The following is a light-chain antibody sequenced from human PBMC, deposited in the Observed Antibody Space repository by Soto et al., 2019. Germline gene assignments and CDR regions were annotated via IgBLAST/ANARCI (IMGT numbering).Light chain of an antibody. CDR1: SSDVGRYNL. CDR2: EDI. Sequence: QSALTQRASVSGSPGQSITISCTGTSSDVGRYNLVSWYQQHPGKAPKLIIYEDIERPSGISNRFSGSKSGNTASLTISGLQTEDEADYYCCSYVGGASVVFGGGTKLTVL. V-gene: IGLV2-23*02. CDR3: CSYVGGASVV. J-gene: IGLJ2*01.